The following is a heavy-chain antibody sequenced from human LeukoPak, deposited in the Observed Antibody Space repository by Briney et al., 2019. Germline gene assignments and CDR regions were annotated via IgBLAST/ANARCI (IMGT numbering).Heavy chain of an antibody. CDR2: IYFTGST. J-gene: IGHJ4*02. V-gene: IGHV4-59*01. Sequence: SETLSLTCTVSGGSISRYYWSWVRQPPGKGLEWIGYIYFTGSTSYNTSLKSRVTISVDTSKNQFSLRLSSVTAADTAVYYCARGNIPTDYWGQGTLVTVSS. CDR3: ARGNIPTDY. CDR1: GGSISRYY. D-gene: IGHD2-2*02.